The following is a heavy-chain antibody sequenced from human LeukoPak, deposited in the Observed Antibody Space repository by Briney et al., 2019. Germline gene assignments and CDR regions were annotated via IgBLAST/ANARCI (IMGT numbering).Heavy chain of an antibody. CDR1: GYTFTSYG. J-gene: IGHJ5*02. V-gene: IGHV1-18*01. D-gene: IGHD1-26*01. Sequence: GASVKVSCKASGYTFTSYGISWVRQAPGRGLEWMGWISAYNGNTNYAQKLQGRVTMTTDTSTSTAYMELRSLRSDDTAVYYCAGGYYRTGADGVQAEFDPWGQGTLVTVSS. CDR3: AGGYYRTGADGVQAEFDP. CDR2: ISAYNGNT.